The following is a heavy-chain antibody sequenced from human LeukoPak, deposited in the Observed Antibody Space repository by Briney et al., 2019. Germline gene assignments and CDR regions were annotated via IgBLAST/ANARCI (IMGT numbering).Heavy chain of an antibody. D-gene: IGHD6-19*01. V-gene: IGHV4-34*01. Sequence: PSETLSLTCAVYGGSFSGYYWSWIRQPPGKGLEWIGEINHSGSTNYNPSLKSRVTISVDTSKNQFSLKLSSVTAADTAVYYCARVGLAVADYWGQGTLVTVSS. CDR1: GGSFSGYY. J-gene: IGHJ4*02. CDR2: INHSGST. CDR3: ARVGLAVADY.